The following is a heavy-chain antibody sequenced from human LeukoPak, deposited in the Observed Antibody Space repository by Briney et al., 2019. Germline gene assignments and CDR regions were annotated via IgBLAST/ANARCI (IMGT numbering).Heavy chain of an antibody. D-gene: IGHD6-13*01. CDR3: ASSSNRWAFDI. CDR1: GYSFTNQW. V-gene: IGHV5-51*01. J-gene: IGHJ3*02. CDR2: IYPGDSDT. Sequence: GESLKISCKASGYSFTNQWIGWVRQMPGTGREWMGIIYPGDSDTRYSPSFQGQVTISADKSISTAYLQWSSLKASDTAMYYCASSSNRWAFDIWGQGTMVTVSS.